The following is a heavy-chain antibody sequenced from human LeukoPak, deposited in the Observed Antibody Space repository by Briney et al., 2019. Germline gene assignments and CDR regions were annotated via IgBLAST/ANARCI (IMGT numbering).Heavy chain of an antibody. CDR1: GFTFSRHS. CDR3: VRNDYGDYGFDY. CDR2: IADNSNQI. D-gene: IGHD4-17*01. Sequence: GGSLRLSCAASGFTFSRHSMHWVRQAPGKGLEWVSFIADNSNQIDYADSVKGRFTISRDNAKKSFYLQMNSLRAEDTAVYYCVRNDYGDYGFDYWGQGTLVTVSS. J-gene: IGHJ4*02. V-gene: IGHV3-48*01.